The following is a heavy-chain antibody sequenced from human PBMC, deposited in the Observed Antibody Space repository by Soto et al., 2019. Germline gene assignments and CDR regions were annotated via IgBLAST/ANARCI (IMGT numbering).Heavy chain of an antibody. CDR1: GYTFTSYY. D-gene: IGHD4-17*01. CDR2: INPSGGST. Sequence: GASVKVSCKASGYTFTSYYMHWVRQAPGQGLEWMGIINPSGGSTSYAQKFQGKVTMTRDTSTSTVYMELSSLRSEDTAVYYCARVTVTTHAFDIWGQGTMVTVSS. V-gene: IGHV1-46*01. J-gene: IGHJ3*02. CDR3: ARVTVTTHAFDI.